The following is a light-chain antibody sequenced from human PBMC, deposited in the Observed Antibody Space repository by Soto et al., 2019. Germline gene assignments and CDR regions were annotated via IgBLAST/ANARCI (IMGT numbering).Light chain of an antibody. CDR2: DTS. Sequence: EIVVTQSPATLSVSPGERATLSCRASQSLSSNLAWYQQKSGQAPRLLIYDTSTRATGIPARFSGSGSGTEFTLTISSLQSEDFAVYYCLEYKKWPLTFGGGTKVEIK. CDR1: QSLSSN. CDR3: LEYKKWPLT. J-gene: IGKJ4*01. V-gene: IGKV3-15*01.